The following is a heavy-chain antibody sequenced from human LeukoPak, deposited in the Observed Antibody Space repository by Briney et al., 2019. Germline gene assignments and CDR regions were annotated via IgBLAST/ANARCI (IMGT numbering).Heavy chain of an antibody. J-gene: IGHJ4*02. Sequence: GGSLRLSCAASGFTFDDYGMSWVRHAPGKGLEWVSGINWNGGSTGYADSVKGRFTISRDNAKNSLYLQMNSLRAEDTALYYCARAYYYDSSGYPPYYWGQGTLVTVPS. CDR3: ARAYYYDSSGYPPYY. D-gene: IGHD3-22*01. CDR2: INWNGGST. CDR1: GFTFDDYG. V-gene: IGHV3-20*04.